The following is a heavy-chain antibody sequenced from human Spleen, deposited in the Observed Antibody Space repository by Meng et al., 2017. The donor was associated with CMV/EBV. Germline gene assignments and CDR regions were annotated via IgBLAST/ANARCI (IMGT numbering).Heavy chain of an antibody. D-gene: IGHD6-13*01. CDR3: ARVSAAGAFVDY. V-gene: IGHV3-21*01. CDR1: GFTFSSYS. J-gene: IGHJ4*02. CDR2: ISSSSSYI. Sequence: GESLKISCAASGFTFSSYSMNWVRQAPGKGLEWVSSISSSSSYIYYADSVKGRFTISRDNAKNSLYLQMNSLRAEDTAVYYCARVSAAGAFVDYWGQGTPVTVSS.